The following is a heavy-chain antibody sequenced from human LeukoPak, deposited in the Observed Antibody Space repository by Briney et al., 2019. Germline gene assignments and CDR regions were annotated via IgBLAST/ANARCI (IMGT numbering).Heavy chain of an antibody. CDR1: GYTFTSYD. V-gene: IGHV1-2*02. D-gene: IGHD6-13*01. Sequence: ASVKVSCKTSGYTFTSYDLNWVRQATGQGLEWMGWINPNSGGTKYAQKFQGRVTMTRDKSISTAYLDLSRLGSDDTAVYYCARGPLAAAGTIDYWGQGTLVTVSS. CDR2: INPNSGGT. CDR3: ARGPLAAAGTIDY. J-gene: IGHJ4*02.